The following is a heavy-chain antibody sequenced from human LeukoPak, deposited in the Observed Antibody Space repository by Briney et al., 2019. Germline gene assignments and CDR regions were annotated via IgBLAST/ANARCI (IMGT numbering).Heavy chain of an antibody. J-gene: IGHJ4*02. V-gene: IGHV3-30*03. CDR2: LSYDGSNE. Sequence: GGCLRLSCAASGFPFSSYGMHWVRQAPGKGLEWGAVLSYDGSNEYYADSVKGRFTISRDNSKNTLYLQMNSLRVEDTAVYYCTGSWFYRDYFEYWGQGTLVTVSS. D-gene: IGHD3-10*01. CDR1: GFPFSSYG. CDR3: TGSWFYRDYFEY.